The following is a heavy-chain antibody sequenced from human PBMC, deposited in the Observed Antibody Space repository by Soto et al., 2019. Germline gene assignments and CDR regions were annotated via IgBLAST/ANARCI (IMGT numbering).Heavy chain of an antibody. CDR2: ISDSGGNN. Sequence: VQLLESGGGLVQPGGSLRLSCTASGFTFSNYAMTWVRQAPGKGLEWVSGISDSGGNNYNAGRVKGQFTISRDNSKTTLFLQMSRLRAEAAAVYYCAKDSPVSPRAMRGFFDYWGHRTLVTLSS. CDR1: GFTFSNYA. V-gene: IGHV3-23*01. J-gene: IGHJ4*01. CDR3: AKDSPVSPRAMRGFFDY. D-gene: IGHD2-2*01.